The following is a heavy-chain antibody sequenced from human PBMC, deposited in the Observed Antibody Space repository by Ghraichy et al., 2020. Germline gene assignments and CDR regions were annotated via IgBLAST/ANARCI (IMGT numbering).Heavy chain of an antibody. Sequence: GGSLRLSCVASGFTFSSYAMTWVRQAPGKGLEWVSLISASGVDRTYAAAVKGRFTSSRDNYKNILYLQMNSLRGEDSAVYYCVRDNWSHQRGADLDYLGQGTLVAVSS. CDR3: VRDNWSHQRGADLDY. CDR2: ISASGVDR. J-gene: IGHJ4*02. CDR1: GFTFSSYA. D-gene: IGHD1-20*01. V-gene: IGHV3-23*01.